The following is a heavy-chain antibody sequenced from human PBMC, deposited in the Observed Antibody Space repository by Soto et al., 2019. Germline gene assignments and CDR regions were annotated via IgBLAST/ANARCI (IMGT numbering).Heavy chain of an antibody. J-gene: IGHJ4*02. CDR1: GFTVSSNY. CDR2: IYSGGST. D-gene: IGHD2-8*01. CDR3: ASVSLAYYFAY. Sequence: EVQLVESGGGLVQPGGSLRLSCAASGFTVSSNYMSWVRQAPGKGLEWVSVIYSGGSTYYADSVKGRFTISRDNSKNTVSLQMFSVRAEDTSVYYCASVSLAYYFAYWGQGTLVTVSS. V-gene: IGHV3-66*01.